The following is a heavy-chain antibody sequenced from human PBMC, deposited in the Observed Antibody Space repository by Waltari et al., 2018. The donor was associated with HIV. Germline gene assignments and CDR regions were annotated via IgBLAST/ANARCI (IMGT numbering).Heavy chain of an antibody. CDR3: ARTHDHDRSGYSFDP. Sequence: RLQLHESGPGLVKTSETLSLTCPVSGASINSEHFYWAWVRQPPGKGLEWIANVYCSGNTYYNVSLKNRVTVSVDISKNQFSLKLRSLTAADTAIYYCARTHDHDRSGYSFDPWGLGTVVIVSS. J-gene: IGHJ5*01. CDR2: VYCSGNT. V-gene: IGHV4-39*06. CDR1: GASINSEHFY. D-gene: IGHD3-22*01.